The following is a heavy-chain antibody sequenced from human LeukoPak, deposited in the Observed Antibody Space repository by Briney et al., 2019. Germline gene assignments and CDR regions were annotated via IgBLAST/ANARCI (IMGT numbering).Heavy chain of an antibody. J-gene: IGHJ4*02. CDR2: IYTSGST. D-gene: IGHD3-22*01. V-gene: IGHV4-61*02. Sequence: SQTLSLTCTVSGGSISSGSYYWSWIRQPAGKGLEWIGRIYTSGSTNYNPSLKSRVTISVDRSKNQFSLKLSSVTAADTAVYYCARETLDSSGYRYFDYWGQGTLVTVSS. CDR1: GGSISSGSYY. CDR3: ARETLDSSGYRYFDY.